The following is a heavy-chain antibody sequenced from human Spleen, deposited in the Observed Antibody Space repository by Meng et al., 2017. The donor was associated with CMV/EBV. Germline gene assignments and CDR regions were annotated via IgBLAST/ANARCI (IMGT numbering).Heavy chain of an antibody. J-gene: IGHJ4*02. V-gene: IGHV1-2*02. CDR1: GYTFTGYS. D-gene: IGHD3-9*01. CDR2: INPNSGDT. Sequence: ASVKVSCKASGYTFTGYSLHWVRQAPGQGLEWMGWINPNSGDTNYAQKFQGRVTMTRDTSISTAYMELRSLRSDDTAVYYCARVRDILTVQGVRYFDYGGQGTLVTVSS. CDR3: ARVRDILTVQGVRYFDY.